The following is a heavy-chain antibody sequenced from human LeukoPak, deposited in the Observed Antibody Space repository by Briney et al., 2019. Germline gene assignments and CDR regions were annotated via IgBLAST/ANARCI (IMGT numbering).Heavy chain of an antibody. J-gene: IGHJ6*03. D-gene: IGHD3-3*01. CDR1: GYTFTSYD. V-gene: IGHV1-8*01. Sequence: GASVTVSFKASGYTFTSYDINWVRQATGQGLEWMGWMNPNSGNTGYAQKFQGRVTMTRNTSISTAYMELSSLRSEDTAVYYCARGDFWSGYSYYMDVWGKGTTVTVSS. CDR2: MNPNSGNT. CDR3: ARGDFWSGYSYYMDV.